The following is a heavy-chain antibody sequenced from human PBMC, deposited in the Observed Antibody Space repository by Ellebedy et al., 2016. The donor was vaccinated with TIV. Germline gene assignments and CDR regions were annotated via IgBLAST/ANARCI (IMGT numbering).Heavy chain of an antibody. CDR3: ARERGGGYSYAS. CDR1: DGSFSSYY. V-gene: IGHV4-4*07. J-gene: IGHJ4*02. Sequence: SETLSLTXTVSDGSFSSYYWSWIRQPAGKGLEWIGRIYTNGNTNYNPSLKSRVTMSVDTSKNQFSLKLSSVTAADTATYYCARERGGGYSYASWGQGTLVTVSS. D-gene: IGHD3-16*01. CDR2: IYTNGNT.